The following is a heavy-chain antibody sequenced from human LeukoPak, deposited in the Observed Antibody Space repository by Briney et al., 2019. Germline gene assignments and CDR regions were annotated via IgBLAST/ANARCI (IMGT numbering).Heavy chain of an antibody. V-gene: IGHV1-18*01. CDR1: GYTFTSYG. CDR3: ARDWSSSRYYYYYGMDV. CDR2: ISAYNGNT. Sequence: ASVKVSCKASGYTFTSYGISWVRQAPGQGLEWMGLISAYNGNTNYAQKLQGRVTMTTDTSTSTAYMELRSLRSDDTAVYYCARDWSSSRYYYYYGMDVWGQGTTVTVSS. J-gene: IGHJ6*02. D-gene: IGHD6-13*01.